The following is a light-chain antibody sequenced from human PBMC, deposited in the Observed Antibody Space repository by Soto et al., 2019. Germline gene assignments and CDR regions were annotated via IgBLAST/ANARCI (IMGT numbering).Light chain of an antibody. CDR1: SSDVGGYNY. CDR2: EVT. V-gene: IGLV2-14*01. Sequence: QSVLTQPASVSGSPGQSITISCTGTSSDVGGYNYVSWYQQNPGKVPKLMIYEVTYRPSGVSDRFSGSKSGNTASLTISGLQADDEADYYCSSYTSSNTMVFGGGTQLTVL. J-gene: IGLJ2*01. CDR3: SSYTSSNTMV.